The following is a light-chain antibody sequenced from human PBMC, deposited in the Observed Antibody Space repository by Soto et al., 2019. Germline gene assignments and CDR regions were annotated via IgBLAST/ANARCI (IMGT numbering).Light chain of an antibody. J-gene: IGKJ1*01. V-gene: IGKV1-5*03. Sequence: DIQITLSPSTLPGPERDRVTITCRASQTISSWLAWYQHKPGKAPKLLIYKASTLKSGVPSRFSGSGSGTEFTLTISSLQPDDFATYYCQHYNSYSEAFGQGTKVDIK. CDR1: QTISSW. CDR3: QHYNSYSEA. CDR2: KAS.